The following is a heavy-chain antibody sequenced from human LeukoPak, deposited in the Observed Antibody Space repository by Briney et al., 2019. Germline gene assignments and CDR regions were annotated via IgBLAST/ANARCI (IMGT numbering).Heavy chain of an antibody. CDR1: GYTFTAYY. CDR3: VGSNWAAGADFDS. J-gene: IGHJ4*02. V-gene: IGHV1-2*06. Sequence: ASVKVSCKASGYTFTAYYMHWVRQAPGQGLGWMRRIKCDSGGTEYLRTYRGRFTMTRDTSISTAYMERTRLTSDDTAVYYGVGSNWAAGADFDSWGQGTQVTVSS. CDR2: IKCDSGGT. D-gene: IGHD2-8*01.